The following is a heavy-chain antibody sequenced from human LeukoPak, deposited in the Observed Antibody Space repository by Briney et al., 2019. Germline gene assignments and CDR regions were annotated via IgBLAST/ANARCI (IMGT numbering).Heavy chain of an antibody. CDR2: INPNSGGT. J-gene: IGHJ5*02. CDR3: AREARGYCSSTSCYRPHNWFDP. Sequence: ASVKVSCKAYGYTFTGYYMHWVRQAPGQGLEWMGWINPNSGGTNYAQKFQGRVTMTRDTSISTAYMELSRLRSDDTAVYYCAREARGYCSSTSCYRPHNWFDPWGQGTLVTVSS. V-gene: IGHV1-2*02. D-gene: IGHD2-2*02. CDR1: GYTFTGYY.